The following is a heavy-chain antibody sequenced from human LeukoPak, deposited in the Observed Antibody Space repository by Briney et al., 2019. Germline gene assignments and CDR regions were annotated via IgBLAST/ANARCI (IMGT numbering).Heavy chain of an antibody. J-gene: IGHJ5*02. CDR1: GYTFTGYY. CDR3: AVDSSAPFDP. Sequence: ASVKVSCKASGYTFTGYYMHWVRQAPGQGLEWMGGIIPIFGTANYAQKFQGRVTITADESTSTAYMELSSLRSEDTAVYYCAVDSSAPFDPWGQGTLVTVSS. V-gene: IGHV1-69*13. D-gene: IGHD3-22*01. CDR2: IIPIFGTA.